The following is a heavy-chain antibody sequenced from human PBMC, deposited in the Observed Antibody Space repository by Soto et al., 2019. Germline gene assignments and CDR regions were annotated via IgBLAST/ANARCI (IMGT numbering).Heavy chain of an antibody. CDR2: IRSKVNTYAT. J-gene: IGHJ4*02. Sequence: EVQLVESGGGLVQPGGSLKLSCAASGFTFSDSAIHWVRQASGKGLEWVGRIRSKVNTYATIYAASVKDRFTISRDDSMNTAYLQMDSLESEDTAVYYCTRRRDWTAMDPLDYWGQGTLVTVSS. D-gene: IGHD5-18*01. V-gene: IGHV3-73*02. CDR1: GFTFSDSA. CDR3: TRRRDWTAMDPLDY.